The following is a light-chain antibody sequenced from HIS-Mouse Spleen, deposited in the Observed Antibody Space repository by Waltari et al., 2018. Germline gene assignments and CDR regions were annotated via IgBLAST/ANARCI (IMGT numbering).Light chain of an antibody. CDR3: AAWDDSLSGVV. CDR2: RNN. J-gene: IGLJ2*01. Sequence: QSVLTQPPSASGTPGQRVTISCSGSSSNIGSNYVYWYQHLPGTAPKRLIYRNNQRPSVVPDRFSGSKSGTSASLAISGLRSEDEADYYCAAWDDSLSGVVFGGGTKLTVL. V-gene: IGLV1-47*01. CDR1: SSNIGSNY.